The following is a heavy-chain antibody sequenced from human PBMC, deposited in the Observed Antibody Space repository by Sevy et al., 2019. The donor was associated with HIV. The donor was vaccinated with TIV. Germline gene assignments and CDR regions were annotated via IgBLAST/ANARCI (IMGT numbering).Heavy chain of an antibody. V-gene: IGHV3-53*01. CDR3: ARDRKYSSSEYYFDY. D-gene: IGHD6-13*01. CDR1: GFTVSSNY. J-gene: IGHJ4*02. CDR2: IYSGGST. Sequence: GGSLRLSCAASGFTVSSNYMSWVRQAPGKGLEWVSVIYSGGSTYYADSVKGRFTISRDNSKNTLYLQMNSLRAEDTAVYYSARDRKYSSSEYYFDYWGQGTLVTVSS.